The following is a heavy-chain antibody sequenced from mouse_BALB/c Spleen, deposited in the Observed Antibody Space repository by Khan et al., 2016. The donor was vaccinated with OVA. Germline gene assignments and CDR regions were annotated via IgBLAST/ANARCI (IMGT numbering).Heavy chain of an antibody. V-gene: IGHV1-9*01. CDR3: ASVAGTTYGMDY. CDR1: GYKFSSYW. CDR2: ILPGSGDI. Sequence: QVQLQQPGAELMKPGASGKISCKATGYKFSSYWIEWVKQRPGHGLEWIGEILPGSGDINYNEKFKGKATFTEDPSSNTAYIPLSSLTSEDSAVYYGASVAGTTYGMDYWVQGTSFTVAS. D-gene: IGHD4-1*01. J-gene: IGHJ4*01.